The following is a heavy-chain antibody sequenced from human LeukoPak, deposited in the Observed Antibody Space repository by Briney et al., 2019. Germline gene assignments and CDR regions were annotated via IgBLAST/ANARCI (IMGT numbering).Heavy chain of an antibody. D-gene: IGHD3-10*01. V-gene: IGHV4-31*03. CDR1: GGSISSGGYY. J-gene: IGHJ2*01. CDR3: ARDGILWFGEFGNHWYFDL. CDR2: IYYSGST. Sequence: PSETLSLTCTVSGGSISSGGYYWSWIRQHPGKGLEWIGYIYYSGSTYYNPSLKSRVTISVDTSKNQFSLKLSSVTAADTAVYYCARDGILWFGEFGNHWYFDLWGRGTLVTVSS.